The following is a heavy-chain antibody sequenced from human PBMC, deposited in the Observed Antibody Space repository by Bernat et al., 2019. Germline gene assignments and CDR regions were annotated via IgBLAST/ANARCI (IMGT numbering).Heavy chain of an antibody. CDR1: GFTFSSYA. D-gene: IGHD1-26*01. V-gene: IGHV3-23*04. Sequence: EVQLVESGGGLVQPGGSLRLSCAASGFTFSSYAMSWVRQAPGKGLGWVSAISGSGGSTYYADSVKGRFTISRDNSKNTLYLQMNSLRAEDTAVYYCAKVSRPVGATTRGWFDPWGQGTLVTVSS. J-gene: IGHJ5*02. CDR2: ISGSGGST. CDR3: AKVSRPVGATTRGWFDP.